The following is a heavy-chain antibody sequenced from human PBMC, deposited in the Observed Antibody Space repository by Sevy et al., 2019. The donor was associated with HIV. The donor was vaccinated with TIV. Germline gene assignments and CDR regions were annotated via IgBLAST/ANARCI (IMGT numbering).Heavy chain of an antibody. J-gene: IGHJ4*01. CDR3: AKLHSRMIPGNGALDY. D-gene: IGHD3-16*01. V-gene: IGHV3-23*01. Sequence: GGSLRLSCTASGFSFSNYVMAWVRQAPGKGLEWVSSVSPTSLSTYYAESVKGQFTISRDNSKNTLYLQMNSLRAEETAIYYCAKLHSRMIPGNGALDYWGRGTLVTVSS. CDR2: VSPTSLST. CDR1: GFSFSNYV.